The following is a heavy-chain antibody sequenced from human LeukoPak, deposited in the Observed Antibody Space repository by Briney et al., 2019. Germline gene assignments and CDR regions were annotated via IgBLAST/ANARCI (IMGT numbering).Heavy chain of an antibody. J-gene: IGHJ4*02. V-gene: IGHV3-33*01. CDR1: GFTFSSYG. CDR3: AGDIPRDCSSTSCYPAWGVVGDY. CDR2: IWYDGSNK. Sequence: PGGSLRLSCAASGFTFSSYGMHWVRQAPGKGLEWVAVIWYDGSNKYYADSVKGRFTISRHNSKNTVYPQMNSLRAEDTAVYYCAGDIPRDCSSTSCYPAWGVVGDYWGQGTLVTVSS. D-gene: IGHD2-2*01.